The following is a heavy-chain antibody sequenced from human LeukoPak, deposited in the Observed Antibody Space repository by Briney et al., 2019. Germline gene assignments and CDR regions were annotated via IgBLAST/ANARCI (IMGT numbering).Heavy chain of an antibody. Sequence: SETLSLTCAVSGYSITNGYYWGWTRQSPGKGLEWLGSVSPSGSTDSNPSLKSRLTISLDTSKNQISLMLSSVTAADTAVYYCASYFGGWHFQHWGQGTLVTVSS. D-gene: IGHD3-10*01. CDR2: VSPSGST. CDR1: GYSITNGYY. V-gene: IGHV4-38-2*01. J-gene: IGHJ1*01. CDR3: ASYFGGWHFQH.